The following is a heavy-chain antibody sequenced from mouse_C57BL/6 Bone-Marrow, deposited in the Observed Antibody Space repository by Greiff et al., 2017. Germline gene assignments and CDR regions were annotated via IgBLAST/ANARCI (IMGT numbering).Heavy chain of an antibody. CDR3: ASGFPYYYCSGRCAIAD. D-gene: IGHD1-1*01. V-gene: IGHV1-69*01. Sequence: QVQLKQPGAELVMPGASVKLSCKASGYTFTSYWMHWVKQRPGQGLEWIGEIDPSDSDTNYNQKFKGKSTLTVEKSSSTAYMQLSSLTSEDSAVKYCASGFPYYYCSGRCAIADWGRGTSVTVSS. CDR2: IDPSDSDT. J-gene: IGHJ4*01. CDR1: GYTFTSYW.